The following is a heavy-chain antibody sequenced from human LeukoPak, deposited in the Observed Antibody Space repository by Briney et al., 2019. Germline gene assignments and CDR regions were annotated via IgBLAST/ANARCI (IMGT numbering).Heavy chain of an antibody. CDR3: VRGDGDYFDY. J-gene: IGHJ4*02. V-gene: IGHV4-59*01. CDR1: GGSISSYY. Sequence: PSETLSLTCTVSGGSISSYYWSWIRQPPGEGLEWIGYIYNSGSTNYNPSLKSRATISVGTSKNQFSLKLSSVTAADTAVYYCVRGDGDYFDYWGQGTLVTVSS. CDR2: IYNSGST. D-gene: IGHD4-17*01.